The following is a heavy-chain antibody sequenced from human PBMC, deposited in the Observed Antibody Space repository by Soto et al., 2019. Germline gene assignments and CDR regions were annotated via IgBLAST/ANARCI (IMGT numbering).Heavy chain of an antibody. CDR1: GGSISSYY. V-gene: IGHV4-59*01. J-gene: IGHJ3*02. D-gene: IGHD6-13*01. CDR3: ARARGQLDAFDI. CDR2: IYYSGST. Sequence: QVKLQESGPGLVKPSETLSLTCTVSGGSISSYYWSWIRQPPGKGLEWIGYIYYSGSTNYNPSLKSRVTISVDTSKNQFSLKLSSVTAADTAVYYCARARGQLDAFDIWGQGTMVTVSS.